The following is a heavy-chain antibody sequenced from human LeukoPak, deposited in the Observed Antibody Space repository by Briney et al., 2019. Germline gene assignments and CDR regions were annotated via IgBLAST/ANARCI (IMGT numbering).Heavy chain of an antibody. J-gene: IGHJ4*02. Sequence: GGSLRLSCAASGFTFSSYVMHWVRQAPGKGLIWVSRISHDATITTYADSVKGRFTISRDNAKNTLYLQMNSLRAEDTAVYYCATIVGATDFDYWGQGTLVTVSS. D-gene: IGHD1-26*01. V-gene: IGHV3-74*03. CDR2: ISHDATIT. CDR3: ATIVGATDFDY. CDR1: GFTFSSYV.